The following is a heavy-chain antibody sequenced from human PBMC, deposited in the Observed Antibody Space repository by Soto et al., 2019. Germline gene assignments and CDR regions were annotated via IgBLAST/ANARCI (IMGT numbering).Heavy chain of an antibody. V-gene: IGHV3-30-3*01. Sequence: GGSLRLSCAASGFTFSSYAMHWVRQAPGKGLEWVAVISYDGSNKYYADSVKGRFTISRDNSKNTLYLQMNSLRAEDTAVYYCARDGKVAYYYYYGMDVWGQGTTVTVSS. CDR2: ISYDGSNK. CDR1: GFTFSSYA. CDR3: ARDGKVAYYYYYGMDV. D-gene: IGHD1-1*01. J-gene: IGHJ6*02.